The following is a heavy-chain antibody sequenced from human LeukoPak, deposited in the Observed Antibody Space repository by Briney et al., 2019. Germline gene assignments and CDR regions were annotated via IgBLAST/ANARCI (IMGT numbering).Heavy chain of an antibody. Sequence: GGSLRLSCAASGFTFSSYWMHWVRQAPGKGSVWVSRINSDGSVTNYADSVKGRFTISRDNAKNTLYLQMNSLRGEDTAVYYCARVPNWFDPWGQGTLVTVPS. CDR2: INSDGSVT. CDR3: ARVPNWFDP. CDR1: GFTFSSYW. J-gene: IGHJ5*02. V-gene: IGHV3-74*01.